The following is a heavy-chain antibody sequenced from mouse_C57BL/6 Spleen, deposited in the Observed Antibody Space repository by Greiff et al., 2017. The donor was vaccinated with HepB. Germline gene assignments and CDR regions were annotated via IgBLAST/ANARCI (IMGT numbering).Heavy chain of an antibody. CDR2: IYPGDGDT. D-gene: IGHD2-10*02. CDR1: GYAFSSSW. Sequence: VQLQQSGPELVKPGASVKISCKASGYAFSSSWMNWVKQRPGKGLEWIGRIYPGDGDTNYNGEFKGKATLTADKSSSTAYMQLSSLTSEDSAVYFCAREYGNFDYWGQGTTLTVSS. V-gene: IGHV1-82*01. J-gene: IGHJ2*01. CDR3: AREYGNFDY.